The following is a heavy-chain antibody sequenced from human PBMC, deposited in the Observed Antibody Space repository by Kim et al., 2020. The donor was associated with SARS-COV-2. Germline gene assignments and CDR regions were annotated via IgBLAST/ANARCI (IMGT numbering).Heavy chain of an antibody. CDR1: GGSFSGYY. V-gene: IGHV4-34*01. J-gene: IGHJ3*02. D-gene: IGHD3-22*01. Sequence: SETLSLTCAVYGGSFSGYYWSWIRQPPGKGLEWIGEINHSGSTNYNPSLKSRVTISVDTSKNQFSLKLSSVTAADTAVYYCARERITMIVAPRIRAFDI. CDR3: ARERITMIVAPRIRAFDI. CDR2: INHSGST.